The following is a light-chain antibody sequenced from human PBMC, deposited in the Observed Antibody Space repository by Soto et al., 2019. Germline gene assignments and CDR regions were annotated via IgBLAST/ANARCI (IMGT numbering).Light chain of an antibody. Sequence: EVVLTQSPATLSLSPGERATLSCRASQSVSSYLAWYQQKPGQAPRLLIYDASNRATGIPARFSGSGSGTDFTLTISSLEPEDFAVYYCQHRSNWPLTFGGGTKVEIK. CDR3: QHRSNWPLT. CDR2: DAS. CDR1: QSVSSY. J-gene: IGKJ4*01. V-gene: IGKV3-11*01.